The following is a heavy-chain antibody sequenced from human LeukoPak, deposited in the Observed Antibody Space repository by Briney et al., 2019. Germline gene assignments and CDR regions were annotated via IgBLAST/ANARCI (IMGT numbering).Heavy chain of an antibody. V-gene: IGHV3-48*04. J-gene: IGHJ3*02. CDR1: GFTFSSYG. CDR3: ARDGYYDILTGYSDAFDI. D-gene: IGHD3-9*01. Sequence: PGGSLRLSCAESGFTFSSYGMHWVRQAPGKGLGWISYISSSGNTINYADSVKGRFTISRDNAKNSLYLQMSSLRAEDTAVYYCARDGYYDILTGYSDAFDIWGQGTMVTVSS. CDR2: ISSSGNTI.